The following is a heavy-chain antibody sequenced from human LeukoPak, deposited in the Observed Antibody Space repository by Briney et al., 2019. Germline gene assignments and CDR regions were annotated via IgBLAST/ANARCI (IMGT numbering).Heavy chain of an antibody. CDR2: ISGSGGST. CDR1: GFTFSSYA. D-gene: IGHD3-10*01. CDR3: AKDRRVRGVIYDY. V-gene: IGHV3-23*01. Sequence: GGSLRLSCAASGFTFSSYAMSWVRQAPGKGLEWVSAISGSGGSTYYADSVKGRFTISRDNSKNTLYLQMNSLRAGDTAVYYCAKDRRVRGVIYDYWGQGTLVTVSS. J-gene: IGHJ4*02.